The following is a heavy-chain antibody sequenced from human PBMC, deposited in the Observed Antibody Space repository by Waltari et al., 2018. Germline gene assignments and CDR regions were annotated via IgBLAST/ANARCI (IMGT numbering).Heavy chain of an antibody. V-gene: IGHV4-39*01. D-gene: IGHD3-22*01. CDR2: IYYSGTP. CDR1: GGSIRRSGYY. CDR3: ARQSYYDESGHD. J-gene: IGHJ4*02. Sequence: QLELQESGPGLVKPSETLSLTCRVPGGSIRRSGYYWVWIRQPPGKGLECIGSIYYSGTPYYNPSLNSRVTISVDTSKNQFSLKLTSVTAADTAMYFCARQSYYDESGHDWGQGTLVTVSS.